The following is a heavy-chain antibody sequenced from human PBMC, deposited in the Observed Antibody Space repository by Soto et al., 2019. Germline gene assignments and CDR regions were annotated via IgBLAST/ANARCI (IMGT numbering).Heavy chain of an antibody. V-gene: IGHV3-72*01. CDR1: GFTFSDHY. CDR2: IRNKANSYTT. D-gene: IGHD1-20*01. CDR3: ARDGRITGTRGVRYYMDV. J-gene: IGHJ6*03. Sequence: GGSLRLSCAASGFTFSDHYMDWVRQAPGKGLEWVGHIRNKANSYTTEYAASVKGRFTITRDDSKNSLYLRMSSLETEDTAVYYCARDGRITGTRGVRYYMDVWGKGTTVPVSS.